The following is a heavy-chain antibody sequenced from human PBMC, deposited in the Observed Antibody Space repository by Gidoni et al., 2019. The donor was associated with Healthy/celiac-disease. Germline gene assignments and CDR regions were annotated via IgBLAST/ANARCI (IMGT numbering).Heavy chain of an antibody. Sequence: QVQLQESGPGLVKPSETLSLTCTVAGASISSYYWSWIRQRPGKGLEWIGYIYYSGSTNYNPSLKSRVTISVDTSKNQFSLKLSSVTAADTAVYYCARGGFLEWFPLDYWGQGTLVTVSS. CDR3: ARGGFLEWFPLDY. V-gene: IGHV4-59*01. CDR2: IYYSGST. J-gene: IGHJ4*02. CDR1: GASISSYY. D-gene: IGHD3-3*01.